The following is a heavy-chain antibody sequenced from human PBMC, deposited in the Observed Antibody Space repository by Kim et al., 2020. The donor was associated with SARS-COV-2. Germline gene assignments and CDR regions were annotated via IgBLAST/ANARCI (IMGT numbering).Heavy chain of an antibody. CDR3: ASDSSWYWGYYFDY. CDR1: GFTFSSYW. V-gene: IGHV3-7*01. Sequence: GGSLRLSCAASGFTFSSYWMSWVRQAPGKGLEWVANIKQDGSEKYYVDSVKGRFTISRDNAKNSLYLQMNRLRAEDTAVYYGASDSSWYWGYYFDYWGQGTLVTVAS. CDR2: IKQDGSEK. D-gene: IGHD6-13*01. J-gene: IGHJ4*02.